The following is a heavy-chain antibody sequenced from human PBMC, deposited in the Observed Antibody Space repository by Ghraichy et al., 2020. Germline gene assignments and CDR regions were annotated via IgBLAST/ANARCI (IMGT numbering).Heavy chain of an antibody. J-gene: IGHJ3*02. V-gene: IGHV1-8*01. CDR3: ARGYSGMTTFDI. D-gene: IGHD4-23*01. Sequence: ASVKVSCKASGYTFSSYEIHWVRQAPGQGQGLEWMGWMHANANTAYAHKFQGRVTMTRSTSTSTAYVELSSLRSEDTAVYYCARGYSGMTTFDIWGQGTMVTVTS. CDR1: GYTFSSYE. CDR2: MHANANT.